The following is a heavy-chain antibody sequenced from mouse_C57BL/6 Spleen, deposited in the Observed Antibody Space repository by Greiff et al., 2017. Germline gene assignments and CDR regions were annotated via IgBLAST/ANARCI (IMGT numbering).Heavy chain of an antibody. CDR1: GYTFTSYW. V-gene: IGHV1-50*01. CDR3: ARRNYVRYFDY. CDR2: IDPSDSYT. J-gene: IGHJ2*01. Sequence: QVQLQQPGAELVKPGASVKLSCKASGYTFTSYWMQWVKQRPGQGLEWIGAIDPSDSYTNYNQKFKGQATLTVDTSSSTAYMQLSSLTSEDSAVYYCARRNYVRYFDYWGQGTTLTVSS. D-gene: IGHD2-1*01.